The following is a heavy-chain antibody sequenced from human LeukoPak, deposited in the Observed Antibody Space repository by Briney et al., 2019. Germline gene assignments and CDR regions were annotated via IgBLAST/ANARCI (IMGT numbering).Heavy chain of an antibody. CDR2: LNPSGGSS. V-gene: IGHV1-46*01. CDR1: GYTVTSYY. J-gene: IGHJ6*02. CDR3: ASVYKHGMDV. Sequence: AAVKVCCKASGYTVTSYYMHWVRQAPGQGLEWMAILNPSGGSSNYAQKFQGRATLTRATSTGTVYMELSSLRSEDTAVYYCASVYKHGMDVWGQGTTVIVSS. D-gene: IGHD5-24*01.